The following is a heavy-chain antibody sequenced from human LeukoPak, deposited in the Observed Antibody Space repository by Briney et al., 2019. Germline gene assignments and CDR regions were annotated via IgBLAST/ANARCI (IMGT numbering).Heavy chain of an antibody. CDR1: GFTFSSYA. J-gene: IGHJ4*02. Sequence: GGSLRLSCAASGFTFSSYAMSWVRQAPGKGLEWVSAISGSGGSTYYADSVKGRFTISRDNSMSTVYLQMNSLRADDTAVYYCARDHYDSSGYLFDYWGQGTLVSVSS. D-gene: IGHD3-22*01. V-gene: IGHV3-23*01. CDR3: ARDHYDSSGYLFDY. CDR2: ISGSGGST.